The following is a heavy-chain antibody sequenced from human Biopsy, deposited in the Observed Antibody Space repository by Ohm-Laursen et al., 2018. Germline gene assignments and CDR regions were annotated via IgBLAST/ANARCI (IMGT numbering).Heavy chain of an antibody. CDR2: INPHTGVT. V-gene: IGHV1-2*05. Sequence: ASVKVSCKASGYDFLDFHIHWVRQVLGQGLEWIGHINPHTGVTKYAQKFLDRITMTGDTSISTAYMDLSRLTSADTGIYYCARPSGGVSTIGFDPWGQGTLVIVSS. CDR1: GYDFLDFH. D-gene: IGHD5/OR15-5a*01. CDR3: ARPSGGVSTIGFDP. J-gene: IGHJ5*02.